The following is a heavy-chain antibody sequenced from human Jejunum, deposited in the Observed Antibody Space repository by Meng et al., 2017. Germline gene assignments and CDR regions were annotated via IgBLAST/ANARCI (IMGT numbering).Heavy chain of an antibody. D-gene: IGHD3-16*01. V-gene: IGHV3-23*01. Sequence: GGSLRLSCAASGFTFSSFAMSWVRQAPGTGLGWVSGVSDRGGSTFKADPVRGRFPVTRDNSKYTLYLQMSSLRAEDPAVFYFAKAPYTYGAWALDVWGQGTMVTVSS. CDR1: GFTFSSFA. CDR2: VSDRGGST. J-gene: IGHJ3*01. CDR3: AKAPYTYGAWALDV.